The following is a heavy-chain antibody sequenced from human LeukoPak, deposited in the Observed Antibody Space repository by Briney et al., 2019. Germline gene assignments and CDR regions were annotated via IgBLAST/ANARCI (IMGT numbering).Heavy chain of an antibody. J-gene: IGHJ6*03. Sequence: SETLSLTCAVYGGSFSGYYWSWIRQPPGKGLEWIGEINHSGSTNYNPSLKSRVTISVDTSKNQFSLKLSSVTAADTAVYYCARGLRLLWFGANYMDVWGKGTTVTVSS. CDR2: INHSGST. D-gene: IGHD3-10*01. V-gene: IGHV4-34*01. CDR1: GGSFSGYY. CDR3: ARGLRLLWFGANYMDV.